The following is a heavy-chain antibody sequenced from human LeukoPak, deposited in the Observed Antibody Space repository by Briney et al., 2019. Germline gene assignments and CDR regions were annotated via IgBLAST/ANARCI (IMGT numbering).Heavy chain of an antibody. V-gene: IGHV1-46*01. D-gene: IGHD6-13*01. Sequence: ASVKVSCKASGYTFTSYYMHWVRQAPGQGLEWMGIINPSGGSTSYAQKFQGRVTMTRDTSTSTVYIELSSLRSEDTAVYYCARGRYSSSWYESTKFDYWGQGTLVTVSS. J-gene: IGHJ4*02. CDR1: GYTFTSYY. CDR2: INPSGGST. CDR3: ARGRYSSSWYESTKFDY.